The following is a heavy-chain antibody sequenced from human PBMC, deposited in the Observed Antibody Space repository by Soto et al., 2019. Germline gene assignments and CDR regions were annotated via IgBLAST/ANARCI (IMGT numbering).Heavy chain of an antibody. J-gene: IGHJ6*02. V-gene: IGHV4-39*01. CDR3: ARVWGHYYGSGSYKYGMDV. D-gene: IGHD3-10*01. CDR1: GGSISSSSYY. Sequence: SETLSLTCTVSGGSISSSSYYWGWIRQPPGKGLEWIGSIYYSGSTYYNPSLKSRVTISVDTSKNQFSLKLSSVTAADTAVYYCARVWGHYYGSGSYKYGMDVWGQGTTVTVSS. CDR2: IYYSGST.